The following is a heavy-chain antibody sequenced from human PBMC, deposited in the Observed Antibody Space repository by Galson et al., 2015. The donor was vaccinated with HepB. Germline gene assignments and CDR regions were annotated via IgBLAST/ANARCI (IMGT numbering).Heavy chain of an antibody. D-gene: IGHD5-12*01. CDR3: ARSVGAYDPYLDY. J-gene: IGHJ4*02. CDR2: ISYNGNNR. CDR1: GFTFSSYA. Sequence: SLRLSCAASGFTFSSYAMNWVRQAPGKGLEWMAVISYNGNNRYYAGSVKGRFTISRDNSKNTLFLQMSSLKTEDTAVYYCARSVGAYDPYLDYWGQGTLVTVSS. V-gene: IGHV3-30*04.